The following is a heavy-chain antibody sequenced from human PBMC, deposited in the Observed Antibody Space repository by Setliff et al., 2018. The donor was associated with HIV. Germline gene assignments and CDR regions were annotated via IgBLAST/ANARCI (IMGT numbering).Heavy chain of an antibody. D-gene: IGHD3-9*01. CDR2: LHLSGDT. Sequence: PSETLSLTCTVSGDSINSGTYYWSWIRQPAGKGLEWIGRLHLSGDTNYNPSLKSRVTMSIDTSKNQFSLKLSAVTAADTAVYYCARYKCINFACVGFDIWGQGTVVT. J-gene: IGHJ3*02. CDR3: ARYKCINFACVGFDI. CDR1: GDSINSGTYY. V-gene: IGHV4-61*02.